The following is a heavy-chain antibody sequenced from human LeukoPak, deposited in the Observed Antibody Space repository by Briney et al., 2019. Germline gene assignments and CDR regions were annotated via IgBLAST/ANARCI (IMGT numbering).Heavy chain of an antibody. Sequence: SETLSLTCTVSGGSISSSSYYWGWIRQPPGKGLEWIGSIYYSGSTYYNPSLKSRVTISVDASKNQFSLKLSSVTAADTAVYYCARHFSAGYDILTGSQTNWYFDLWGRGTLVTVSS. J-gene: IGHJ2*01. CDR2: IYYSGST. CDR3: ARHFSAGYDILTGSQTNWYFDL. V-gene: IGHV4-39*01. D-gene: IGHD3-9*01. CDR1: GGSISSSSYY.